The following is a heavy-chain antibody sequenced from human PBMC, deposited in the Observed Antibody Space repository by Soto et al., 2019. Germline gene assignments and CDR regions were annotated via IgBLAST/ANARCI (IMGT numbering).Heavy chain of an antibody. Sequence: SETLSLTCTVSGGSINSGDYSWTWIRQPPGKGLEWIGYIYHTGTTYYNMSLKSRVTISVDRSKNQFSLKLSSVTAADTAVYYCGTGINYYDSSGDSWFDPWGQGTLVTSP. J-gene: IGHJ5*02. CDR2: IYHTGTT. V-gene: IGHV4-30-2*01. CDR3: GTGINYYDSSGDSWFDP. CDR1: GGSINSGDYS. D-gene: IGHD3-22*01.